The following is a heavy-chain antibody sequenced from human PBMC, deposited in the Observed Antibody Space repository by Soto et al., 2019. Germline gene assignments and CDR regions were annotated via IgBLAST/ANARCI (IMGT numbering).Heavy chain of an antibody. CDR2: IYYSGST. J-gene: IGHJ6*02. Sequence: SETLSLTCTVSGGSISSGDYYWSWIRQPPWKGLEWIGYIYYSGSTYYNPSLKSRVTISVDTSKNQFSLKLSSVTAADTAVYYCARGGSCGGDCYPYYYYGMDVWGQGXTVTVSS. CDR1: GGSISSGDYY. D-gene: IGHD2-21*02. CDR3: ARGGSCGGDCYPYYYYGMDV. V-gene: IGHV4-30-4*01.